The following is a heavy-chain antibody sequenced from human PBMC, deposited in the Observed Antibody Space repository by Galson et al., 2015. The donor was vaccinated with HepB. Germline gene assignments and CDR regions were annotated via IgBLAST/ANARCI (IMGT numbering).Heavy chain of an antibody. CDR1: GFTFSSYG. D-gene: IGHD5-12*01. J-gene: IGHJ4*02. Sequence: SLRLSCAASGFTFSSYGMHWVRQAPGKGLEWVAVIWSDGSNEYYADSVKGRFTISRDNSKNTLYVQMNSLRVEDTAVYYCARGSHSYGGYLGFDYWGQGTLVTVSS. V-gene: IGHV3-33*01. CDR3: ARGSHSYGGYLGFDY. CDR2: IWSDGSNE.